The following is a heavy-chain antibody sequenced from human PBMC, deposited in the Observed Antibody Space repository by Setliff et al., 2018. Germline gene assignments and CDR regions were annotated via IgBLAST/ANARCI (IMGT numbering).Heavy chain of an antibody. V-gene: IGHV3-7*01. CDR2: INQGGSDQ. J-gene: IGHJ6*03. CDR1: GFTFSSLW. D-gene: IGHD3-10*01. CDR3: ARDITLTTVREGGMDV. Sequence: GGSLRLSCSASGFTFSSLWMAWVRQAPGKGLEWVANINQGGSDQFYVESVKGRFTISRDNAKNLLYLEMNSLRAEDTAVYYCARDITLTTVREGGMDVWGKGTTVTVSS.